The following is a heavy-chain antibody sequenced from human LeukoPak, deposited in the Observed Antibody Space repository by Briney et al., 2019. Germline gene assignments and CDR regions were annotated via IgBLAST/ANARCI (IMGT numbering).Heavy chain of an antibody. V-gene: IGHV3-33*01. CDR2: IWYDGSNK. CDR1: GFTFSSYG. D-gene: IGHD1-26*01. Sequence: GGSLRLSCAASGFTFSSYGMHWVRQAPGKGLEWVAVIWYDGSNKYYVDSVKGRFTIPRDNAKNSLYLQMNSLRAEDTAVYYCARDEPNLYSGSLGWGQGTLVTVSS. J-gene: IGHJ4*02. CDR3: ARDEPNLYSGSLG.